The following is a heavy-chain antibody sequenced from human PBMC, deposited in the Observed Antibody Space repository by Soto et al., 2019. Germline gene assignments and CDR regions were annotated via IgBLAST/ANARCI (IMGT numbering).Heavy chain of an antibody. CDR1: GFTFSSYA. CDR2: ISYDGSNK. V-gene: IGHV3-30-3*01. J-gene: IGHJ4*02. D-gene: IGHD2-2*01. Sequence: GGSLRLSCAASGFTFSSYAMHWVRQAPGKGLEWVAVISYDGSNKYYADSVKGRFTISRDNSKNTLYLQMNSLRAEDTAVYYCARDNSGYCSSTSCRVGDYWGQGTLVTVSS. CDR3: ARDNSGYCSSTSCRVGDY.